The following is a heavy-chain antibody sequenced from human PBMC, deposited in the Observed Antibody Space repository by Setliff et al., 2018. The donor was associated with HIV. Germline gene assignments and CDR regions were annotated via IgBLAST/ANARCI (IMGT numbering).Heavy chain of an antibody. Sequence: SETLSLTCTVSGGSISSGSYYWTWIRQPAGKGLEWIGHIYTGGTTNYNPSLKSRVSTSADMSKNNFSLNLSSVTAADTAVYYCCRSMTTVLEDAFDIWGQGAMVTVSS. CDR3: CRSMTTVLEDAFDI. CDR2: IYTGGTT. J-gene: IGHJ3*02. V-gene: IGHV4-61*09. CDR1: GGSISSGSYY. D-gene: IGHD4-17*01.